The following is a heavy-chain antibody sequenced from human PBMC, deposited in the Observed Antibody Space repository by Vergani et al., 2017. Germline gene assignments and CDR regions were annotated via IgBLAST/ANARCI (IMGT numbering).Heavy chain of an antibody. V-gene: IGHV4-59*01. J-gene: IGHJ5*02. D-gene: IGHD3-9*01. Sequence: QVQLQESGPRLVKPSETLSLTCTVSGNSISTYNYNWVRQTPGKGLEWIGHIAYSQTTKYNPSLRSRATISLDTSQQQVFLVLTAVTAADTGIYFCAREGLLTGRLDPWGQGARVTVSS. CDR3: AREGLLTGRLDP. CDR2: IAYSQTT. CDR1: GNSISTYN.